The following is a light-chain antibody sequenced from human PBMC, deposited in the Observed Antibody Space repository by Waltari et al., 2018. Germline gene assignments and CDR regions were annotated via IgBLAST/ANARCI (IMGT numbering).Light chain of an antibody. V-gene: IGLV2-11*01. CDR3: CSYAGSYTWV. CDR1: SSDVGGDTC. J-gene: IGLJ3*02. CDR2: DVS. Sequence: QSALTQPRSVSGSPGQSVPISCTGTSSDVGGDTCVSWYQQHPGKAPKLIIYDVSKPPSGVPDRFSGSKSGNTASLTISGLQADIEADYYCCSYAGSYTWVFGGGTKLTVL.